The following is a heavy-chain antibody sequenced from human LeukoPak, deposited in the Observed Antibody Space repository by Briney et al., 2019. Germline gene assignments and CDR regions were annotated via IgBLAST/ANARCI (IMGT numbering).Heavy chain of an antibody. CDR3: AALSLTGVAGRGWFDA. Sequence: SETLSLTCSVSGDSISNNNWSWPWLRQRPGKSLEWISTKPFNNKASDNEIRPNNPSHKWRATLSAEQPKQQLSRKAESVAAADPASCYCAALSLTGVAGRGWFDAGGQGTLVIVSS. J-gene: IGHJ5*02. CDR1: GDSISNNNWS. D-gene: IGHD3-9*01. CDR2: KPFNNKASDNEIR. V-gene: IGHV4-39*01.